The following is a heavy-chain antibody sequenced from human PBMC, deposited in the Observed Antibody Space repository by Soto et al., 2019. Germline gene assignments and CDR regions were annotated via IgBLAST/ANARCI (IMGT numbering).Heavy chain of an antibody. Sequence: QGQLAESGGGVVQPGRSLRLSCAASGFTFSSYAMHWVRQAPGKGLEWVAVISYDGSNKYYADSVKGRFTISRDNSKNPLYLQMNSLRVEDTAVYYCARALGDYGDYWGQGTLVTVSS. CDR1: GFTFSSYA. V-gene: IGHV3-30-3*01. J-gene: IGHJ4*02. CDR3: ARALGDYGDY. CDR2: ISYDGSNK. D-gene: IGHD4-17*01.